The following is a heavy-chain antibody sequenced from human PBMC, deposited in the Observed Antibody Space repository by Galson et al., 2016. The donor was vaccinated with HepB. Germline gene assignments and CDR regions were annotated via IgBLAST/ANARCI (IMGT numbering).Heavy chain of an antibody. CDR2: IKPDGREK. J-gene: IGHJ2*01. V-gene: IGHV3-7*01. CDR1: GFTFSTSW. Sequence: SLRLSCAASGFTFSTSWMSWVRQAPGKGLEWVANIKPDGREKYYVDSVKGRFTISRDNAKNSLFLQMNSLRAEDTAVYYCAKDSSSALWGRGSLVTVFS. CDR3: AKDSSSAL. D-gene: IGHD6-6*01.